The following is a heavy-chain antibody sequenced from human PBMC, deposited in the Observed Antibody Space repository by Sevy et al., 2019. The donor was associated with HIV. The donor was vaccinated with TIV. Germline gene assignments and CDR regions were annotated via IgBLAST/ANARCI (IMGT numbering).Heavy chain of an antibody. CDR1: GFTFSSYW. CDR2: LDNSGDNT. V-gene: IGHV3-23*01. D-gene: IGHD6-19*01. J-gene: IGHJ4*02. Sequence: GGSLRLSCAASGFTFSSYWMSWVRQTPGKGLEWVSTLDNSGDNTYNADSVKGRFTISRDNSKNTLYLQMDSLRAEDTAIYYCAKAGGGWNYFDYSGQGTLVTVSS. CDR3: AKAGGGWNYFDY.